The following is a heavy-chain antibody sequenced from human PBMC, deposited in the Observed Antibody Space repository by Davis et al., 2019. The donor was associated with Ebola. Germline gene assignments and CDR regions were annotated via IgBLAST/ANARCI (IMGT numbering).Heavy chain of an antibody. CDR1: GYTFSNYV. D-gene: IGHD2-2*01. J-gene: IGHJ4*02. CDR2: ISTKIGNP. CDR3: ARLPLGSSWFYFDQ. Sequence: AASVKVSCRASGYTFSNYVVNWVRQAPGQGLEWMGWISTKIGNPTYAQRFTGRFVFSLDTSVSTTYLQISSLKAEDTAVYYCARLPLGSSWFYFDQWGQGTLVTVSS. V-gene: IGHV7-4-1*02.